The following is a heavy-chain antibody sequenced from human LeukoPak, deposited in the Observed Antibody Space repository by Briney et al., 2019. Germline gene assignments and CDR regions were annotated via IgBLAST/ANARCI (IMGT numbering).Heavy chain of an antibody. D-gene: IGHD1-1*01. J-gene: IGHJ4*02. V-gene: IGHV4-34*01. Sequence: PSETLSLTCAVYGGSFSGYYWSWIRQPPGKRLEWIGEINHSGSTNYNPSLKSRVTISVDTSKNQFSLKLSSVTAADTAVYYCARLEEGGSFFFDYWGQGTLVTVSS. CDR3: ARLEEGGSFFFDY. CDR2: INHSGST. CDR1: GGSFSGYY.